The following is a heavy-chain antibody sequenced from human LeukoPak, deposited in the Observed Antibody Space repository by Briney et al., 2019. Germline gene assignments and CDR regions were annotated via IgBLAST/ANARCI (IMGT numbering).Heavy chain of an antibody. CDR3: ARGGGLDV. D-gene: IGHD3-16*01. CDR2: INHNGNVN. V-gene: IGHV3-7*03. CDR1: GFTFGSYW. J-gene: IGHJ6*02. Sequence: GGPLSPSCAAPGFTFGSYWMNWARKAQGKGLEWVASINHNGNVNYYVDSVKGRFTISRDNAKNPLYLQMSNLRAEDTAVYFCARGGGLDVWGQGATVTVSS.